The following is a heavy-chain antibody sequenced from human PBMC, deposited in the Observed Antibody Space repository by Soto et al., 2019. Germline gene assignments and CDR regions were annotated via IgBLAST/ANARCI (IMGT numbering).Heavy chain of an antibody. J-gene: IGHJ6*02. Sequence: GGSLRLSCAASGFTVSSNYMSWVRQAPGKGLEWVSYISSSSSTIYYADSVKGRFTISRDNAKNSLYPQMNSLRDEDTAVYYCARESGVLVLAAISDYYYYGMDVWGQGTTVTVSS. D-gene: IGHD2-2*02. CDR1: GFTVSSNY. CDR3: ARESGVLVLAAISDYYYYGMDV. CDR2: ISSSSSTI. V-gene: IGHV3-48*02.